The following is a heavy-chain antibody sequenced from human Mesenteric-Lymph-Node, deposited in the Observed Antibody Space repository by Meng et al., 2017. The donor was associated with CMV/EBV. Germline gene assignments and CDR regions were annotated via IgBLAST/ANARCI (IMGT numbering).Heavy chain of an antibody. CDR3: ARHRSYLNWFDP. V-gene: IGHV4-34*01. J-gene: IGHJ5*02. D-gene: IGHD6-6*01. CDR1: GGSFSGYY. CDR2: INHSGST. Sequence: SETLSLTCAVYGGSFSGYYWSWIRQPPGKGLEWIGEINHSGSTNYNPSLKSRVTISVDTSKNQFSLKLSSVTAADTAVYYCARHRSYLNWFDPWGQGTLVTVSS.